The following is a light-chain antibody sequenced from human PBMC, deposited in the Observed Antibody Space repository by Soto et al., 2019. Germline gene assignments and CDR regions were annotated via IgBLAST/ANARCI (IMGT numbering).Light chain of an antibody. Sequence: DIQMTQSPSSLSASVGDRVTITCRASQSISSYLNWYQQKPGKAPRLLIYAASSMQSGVPSRFSGSGSGTDFTLTISRLDTEDFAAYYCQQSYSTPIFTFGPGTKVDIK. J-gene: IGKJ3*01. CDR3: QQSYSTPIFT. V-gene: IGKV1-39*01. CDR1: QSISSY. CDR2: AAS.